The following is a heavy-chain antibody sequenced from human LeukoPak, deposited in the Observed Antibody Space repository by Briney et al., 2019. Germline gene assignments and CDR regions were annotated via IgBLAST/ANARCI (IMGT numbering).Heavy chain of an antibody. CDR2: IYSDGST. J-gene: IGHJ4*02. Sequence: GGTLRLSCAASGFTFSSYAMSWVRQAPGKGLEWVSVIYSDGSTYYADSVKGRFTISRDNSKNTLFLQMNSLRAEDTAVYYCARWVVATMFDYWGQGTLATVSS. CDR3: ARWVVATMFDY. V-gene: IGHV3-66*01. CDR1: GFTFSSYA. D-gene: IGHD5-12*01.